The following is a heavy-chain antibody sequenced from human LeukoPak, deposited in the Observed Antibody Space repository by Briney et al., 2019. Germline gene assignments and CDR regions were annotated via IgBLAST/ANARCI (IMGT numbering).Heavy chain of an antibody. CDR1: GFTFSSYP. Sequence: GGSLRLSCAASGFTFSSYPMHWVRQAPGKGLEWVAVISYDGSNKYYADSVKGRFTISRDNSKNTLYLQMNSLRAEDTAVYYCARDREEAAAGTLYYHYMDVWGKGTTVTVSS. J-gene: IGHJ6*03. D-gene: IGHD6-13*01. CDR2: ISYDGSNK. V-gene: IGHV3-30*04. CDR3: ARDREEAAAGTLYYHYMDV.